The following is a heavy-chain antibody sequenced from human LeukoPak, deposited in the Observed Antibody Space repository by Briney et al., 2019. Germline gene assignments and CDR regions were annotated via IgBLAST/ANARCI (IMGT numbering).Heavy chain of an antibody. V-gene: IGHV4-59*01. CDR3: ARVPTILPDYYYMDV. Sequence: SETLALTCTVSGGSLSSYYWSWIRQPPGKGLEWIGYIYYSGSTNYNPSLKSRVTISVDTSKNQFSLKLSSVTAADTAVYYCARVPTILPDYYYMDVWGKGTTVTVSS. D-gene: IGHD2/OR15-2a*01. J-gene: IGHJ6*03. CDR1: GGSLSSYY. CDR2: IYYSGST.